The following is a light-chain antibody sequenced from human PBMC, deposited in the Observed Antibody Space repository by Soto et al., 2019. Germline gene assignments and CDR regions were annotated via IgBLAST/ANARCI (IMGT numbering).Light chain of an antibody. J-gene: IGKJ5*01. CDR1: QSVTNNY. CDR2: GAS. V-gene: IGKV3-20*01. CDR3: QQYGDSPIT. Sequence: EIVLTQSPATLCSSPGERATLSCRASQSVTNNYLAWYQQKPGQAPRLLIYGASSRATGVPDRFSGNGSGTDFTLTITRLEPEDFALYYCQQYGDSPITFGQGTRLE.